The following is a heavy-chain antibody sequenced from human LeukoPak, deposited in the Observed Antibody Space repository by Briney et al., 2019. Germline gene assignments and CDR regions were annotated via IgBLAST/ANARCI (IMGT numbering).Heavy chain of an antibody. V-gene: IGHV1-46*01. CDR2: INPSGGST. CDR3: ARGLGYYDSSGYSYVGYYFDY. Sequence: RWASVKVSCKASGYTFTSYYMHWVRQAPGQGLEWMGIINPSGGSTSYAQKFQGRVTITRNTSISTAYMELSSLRSEDTAVYYCARGLGYYDSSGYSYVGYYFDYWGQGTLVTVSS. D-gene: IGHD3-22*01. CDR1: GYTFTSYY. J-gene: IGHJ4*02.